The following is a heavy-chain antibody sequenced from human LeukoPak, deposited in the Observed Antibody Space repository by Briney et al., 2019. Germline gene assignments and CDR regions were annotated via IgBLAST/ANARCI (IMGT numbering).Heavy chain of an antibody. J-gene: IGHJ4*02. D-gene: IGHD2-15*01. V-gene: IGHV4-28*01. Sequence: PSETLSLTCAVSGYSISSSDWWGWIRQPPGKGLEWIGNIYYSGSTYYNPSLKSRVTMSVDTSKNQFSLKLSSVTAADTAVYYCARRGYCSGGSCYSFDYWGQGTLVTVSS. CDR3: ARRGYCSGGSCYSFDY. CDR1: GYSISSSDW. CDR2: IYYSGST.